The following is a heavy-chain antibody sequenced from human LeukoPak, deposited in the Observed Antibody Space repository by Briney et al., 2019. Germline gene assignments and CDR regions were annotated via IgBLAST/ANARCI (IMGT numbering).Heavy chain of an antibody. CDR3: ARDGSSGWYPDWYFDL. Sequence: GASVKVSCKASGYTFTSYAMHWVRQAPGQRLEWMGWINAGNGNTKYSQKFQGRVTITRDTSASTAYMELSSLRSEDTAVYYCARDGSSGWYPDWYFDLWGRGTLVTVSS. D-gene: IGHD6-19*01. CDR2: INAGNGNT. V-gene: IGHV1-3*01. CDR1: GYTFTSYA. J-gene: IGHJ2*01.